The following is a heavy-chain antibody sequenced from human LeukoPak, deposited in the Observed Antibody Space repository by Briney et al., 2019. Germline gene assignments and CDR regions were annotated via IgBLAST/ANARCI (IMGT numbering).Heavy chain of an antibody. V-gene: IGHV3-21*01. D-gene: IGHD4-17*01. CDR2: ISSSSSYI. Sequence: GGSLRLSCAASGFTFSSYSMNWVRQAPGKGLEWVSSISSSSSYIYYADSVKGRFTISRDNAKNSLYLQMNSLRAKDTAVYYCARVLNNYGDGYWGQGTLVTVSS. CDR3: ARVLNNYGDGY. CDR1: GFTFSSYS. J-gene: IGHJ4*02.